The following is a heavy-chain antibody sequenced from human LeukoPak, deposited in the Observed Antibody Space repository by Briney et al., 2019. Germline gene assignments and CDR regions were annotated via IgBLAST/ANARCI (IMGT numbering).Heavy chain of an antibody. V-gene: IGHV1-18*01. CDR1: GYTFTNYG. Sequence: ASVKVSCKASGYTFTNYGVSWVRQAPGQRLEWMGWISPYNGNTIYAQKLQGRVTMTTDTSTSTAYMELRSLRSDDTAVYYCARDLSGYYDSSGSDGFDSWGQGTMLTVSS. CDR3: ARDLSGYYDSSGSDGFDS. J-gene: IGHJ3*01. D-gene: IGHD3-22*01. CDR2: ISPYNGNT.